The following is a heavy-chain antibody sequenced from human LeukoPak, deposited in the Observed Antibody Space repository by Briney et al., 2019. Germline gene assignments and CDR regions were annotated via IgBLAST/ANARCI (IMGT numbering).Heavy chain of an antibody. CDR2: INHGGST. V-gene: IGHV4-34*01. D-gene: IGHD3-9*01. CDR3: ASVRDILTGLPRGGY. J-gene: IGHJ4*02. CDR1: GGSFSGYY. Sequence: KSSETLSLTCAVYGGSFSGYYWSWIRQPPGKGLEWIGEINHGGSTNYNPSLKSRVTISVDTSKNQFSLKLSSVTAADTAVYYCASVRDILTGLPRGGYWGQGTLVTVSS.